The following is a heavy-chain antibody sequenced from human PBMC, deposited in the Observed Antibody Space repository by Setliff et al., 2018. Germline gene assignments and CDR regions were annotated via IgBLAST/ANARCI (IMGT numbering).Heavy chain of an antibody. Sequence: ASVKVSCKASGYIFTYYAIHWVRQAPGQRLEWMGWINAGNGNTKYSQKFQGRVTITRDTSASTAYMELSSMTSEDTAVYYCARRPYDSSGYFNYWGQGTLVTVSS. CDR1: GYIFTYYA. J-gene: IGHJ4*02. CDR2: INAGNGNT. V-gene: IGHV1-3*01. D-gene: IGHD3-22*01. CDR3: ARRPYDSSGYFNY.